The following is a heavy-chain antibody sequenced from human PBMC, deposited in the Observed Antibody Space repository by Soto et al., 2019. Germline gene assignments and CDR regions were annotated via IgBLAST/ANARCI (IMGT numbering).Heavy chain of an antibody. CDR1: GFTFSSYG. CDR3: AKGGTLDYYYYMDV. V-gene: IGHV3-33*03. CDR2: IWYDGSNK. D-gene: IGHD3-16*01. Sequence: QVQLVESGGGVVQPGRSLRLSCAASGFTFSSYGMHWVRQAPGKGLEWVAVIWYDGSNKYYADSVKGRFTISRDNAKNSLYLQMNSLRAEDTALYYCAKGGTLDYYYYMDVWGKGTTVTVSS. J-gene: IGHJ6*03.